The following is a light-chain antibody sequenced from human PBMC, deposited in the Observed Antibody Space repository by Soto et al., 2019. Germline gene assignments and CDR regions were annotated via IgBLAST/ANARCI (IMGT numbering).Light chain of an antibody. V-gene: IGKV3-20*01. J-gene: IGKJ1*01. CDR2: GAS. CDR3: QQYHNWPA. Sequence: EIVLTQSPGTLSLSPGERATLSCRASQSVTSTYLAWYQQKPGQSPRLLIYGASSRATGIPDRFSGSGSGTDFTLTISSLQSEDFAIYYCQQYHNWPAFGQGTKVEIK. CDR1: QSVTSTY.